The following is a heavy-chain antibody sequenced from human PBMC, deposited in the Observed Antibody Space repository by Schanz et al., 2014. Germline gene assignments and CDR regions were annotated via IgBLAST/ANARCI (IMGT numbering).Heavy chain of an antibody. CDR1: GFTFTTHS. CDR3: AKARRKSNCSRGRCFHYSYYGMDV. D-gene: IGHD2-15*01. V-gene: IGHV3-23*01. CDR2: ISGSGGST. Sequence: EEQLLQSGGGLVQPGGSLRLSCAASGFTFTTHSMTWVRQAPGKGLEWVSAISGSGGSTYYADSVKGRFTISRDNSKNILYLQMNSLRAEDTAVYYCAKARRKSNCSRGRCFHYSYYGMDVWGQGTTVTVSS. J-gene: IGHJ6*02.